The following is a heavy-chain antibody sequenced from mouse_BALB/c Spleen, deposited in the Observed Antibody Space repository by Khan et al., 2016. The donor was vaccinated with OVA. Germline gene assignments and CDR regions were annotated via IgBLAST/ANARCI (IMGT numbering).Heavy chain of an antibody. V-gene: IGHV1-80*01. CDR2: IYPGNGDT. CDR1: GYSFSRSW. D-gene: IGHD2-13*01. Sequence: VQLKQSGAELVRPGSSVKISCKASGYSFSRSWMNWVKQRPGQGLEWIGQIYPGNGDTNYNGKFKGKATLTADKSSSTAYVQLTSLTSEDSAVYFCARWGGDGFTYWGPGTLVTVSA. CDR3: ARWGGDGFTY. J-gene: IGHJ3*01.